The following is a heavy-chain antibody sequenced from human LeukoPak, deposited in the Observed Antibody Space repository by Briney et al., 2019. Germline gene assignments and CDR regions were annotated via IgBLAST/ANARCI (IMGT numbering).Heavy chain of an antibody. V-gene: IGHV7-4-1*02. CDR1: GYTFTNYA. Sequence: ASVKVSCKASGYTFTNYAMNWVRQAPGQGLEWMGWINTNTGNPTYAQGFTGRLVFSLDTSVSTAYLQISSLKAEDTAVYYCARDPNLYYDSSGYYGDYWGQGTLVTVSS. CDR3: ARDPNLYYDSSGYYGDY. CDR2: INTNTGNP. D-gene: IGHD3-22*01. J-gene: IGHJ4*02.